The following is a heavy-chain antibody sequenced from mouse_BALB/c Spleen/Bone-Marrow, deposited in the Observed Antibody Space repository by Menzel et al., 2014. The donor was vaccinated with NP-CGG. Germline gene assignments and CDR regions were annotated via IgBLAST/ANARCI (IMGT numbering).Heavy chain of an antibody. CDR2: IDPANGNT. CDR3: ASYYYGSSTFAY. CDR1: GFNIKDTY. Sequence: VQLKDSGAELVKPGASVKLSCTASGFNIKDTYMHWVKQRPEQGLEWIGRIDPANGNTKYDPKFQGKGTITAGTSSNTAYMQLTSLTSEGAAVYCCASYYYGSSTFAYWGQGTLVTVSA. J-gene: IGHJ3*01. V-gene: IGHV14-3*02. D-gene: IGHD1-1*01.